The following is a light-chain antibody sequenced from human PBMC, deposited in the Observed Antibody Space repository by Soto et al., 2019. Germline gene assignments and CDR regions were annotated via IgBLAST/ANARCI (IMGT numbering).Light chain of an antibody. CDR1: QSLLHSNGYNY. Sequence: DIWTTQSPLSLPFTPAEPASISFMASQSLLHSNGYNYLDWYLQKPGQSPQLLIYLGSNRASGVPDRFSGSGSGTDFTLKISRVEAEDVGVYYCMQALQTPVTFGQGTKVDI. CDR2: LGS. V-gene: IGKV2-28*01. J-gene: IGKJ1*01. CDR3: MQALQTPVT.